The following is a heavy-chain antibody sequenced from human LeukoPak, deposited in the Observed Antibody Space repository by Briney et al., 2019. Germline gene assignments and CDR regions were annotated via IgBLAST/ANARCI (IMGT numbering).Heavy chain of an antibody. V-gene: IGHV3-48*03. D-gene: IGHD3-9*01. J-gene: IGHJ6*02. CDR3: ARFRYDILTEYGMDV. Sequence: GGSLRLSCAASGFTFSSYEMNWVRQAPGKGLEWVSYISSSGSTIYYADSVKGRFTISRGNAKNSLYLQMNSLRAEDTAVYYCARFRYDILTEYGMDVWGQGTTVTVSS. CDR2: ISSSGSTI. CDR1: GFTFSSYE.